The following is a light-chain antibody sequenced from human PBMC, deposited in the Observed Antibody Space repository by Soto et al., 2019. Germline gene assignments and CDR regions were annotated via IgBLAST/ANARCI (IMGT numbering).Light chain of an antibody. CDR2: DAS. Sequence: EIQMTQSPSSLSSSVGDIVAITCQASQNINNYLNWYQQKPGRAPKLLIYDASNLEAGVPSRLRGSGSGTDFTFTISSMKPEDIATYYCQQYENLPTFGQGTRLEIK. J-gene: IGKJ5*01. CDR1: QNINNY. V-gene: IGKV1-33*01. CDR3: QQYENLPT.